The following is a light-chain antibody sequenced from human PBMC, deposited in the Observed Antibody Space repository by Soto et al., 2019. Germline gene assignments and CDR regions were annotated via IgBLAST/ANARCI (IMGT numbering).Light chain of an antibody. CDR2: EVT. CDR1: SSDVGGYNY. CDR3: CSHAGDNTYV. Sequence: QSALTQPPSASGSPGQSVTISCTGTSSDVGGYNYVSRYQQHPGKAPKLMIYEVTKRPSGVPDRFSGSKSGNTASLTVSGLQAEDEADYFCCSHAGDNTYVFGTGTKVTVL. V-gene: IGLV2-8*01. J-gene: IGLJ1*01.